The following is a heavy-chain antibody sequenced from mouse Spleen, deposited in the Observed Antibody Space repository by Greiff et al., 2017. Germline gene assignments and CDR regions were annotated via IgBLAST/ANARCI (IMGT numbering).Heavy chain of an antibody. Sequence: VQGVESGPGLVAPSQSLSITCTVSGFSLTSYGVHWVRQPPGKGLEWLVVIWSDGSTTYNSALKSRLSISKDNSKSQVFLKMNSLQTDDTAMYYCARMRITTVVGAMDYWGQGTSVTVSS. CDR1: GFSLTSYG. D-gene: IGHD1-1*01. CDR3: ARMRITTVVGAMDY. CDR2: IWSDGST. V-gene: IGHV2-6*02. J-gene: IGHJ4*01.